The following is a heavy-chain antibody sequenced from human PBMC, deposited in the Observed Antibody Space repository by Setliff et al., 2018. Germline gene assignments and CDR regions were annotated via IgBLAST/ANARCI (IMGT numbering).Heavy chain of an antibody. D-gene: IGHD2-2*01. J-gene: IGHJ3*02. Sequence: GASVKVSCKASGYSFAKYALHWVRQAPGQRLEWMGWINAGNGNTKCSQNFQGRATVTRDTSASTAYVELSSLRSEDTAVYYCAREVLPLVREEAFYIWGQGTMVTVSS. CDR3: AREVLPLVREEAFYI. CDR2: INAGNGNT. CDR1: GYSFAKYA. V-gene: IGHV1-3*01.